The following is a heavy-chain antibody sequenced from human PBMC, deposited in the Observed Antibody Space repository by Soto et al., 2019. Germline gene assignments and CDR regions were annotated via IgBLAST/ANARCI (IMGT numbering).Heavy chain of an antibody. CDR2: IYWDESK. D-gene: IGHD1-26*01. CDR1: VFSLSTTGVG. Sequence: QITLKESGATLVKPTQNLPLTCTFSVFSLSTTGVGVGWIRQPQGLVVEWLTLIYWDESKRYSPSLKSRLTITKDTSKNQVVLTMTNMDPVDTATYYCAHRGGTHYLHAGWFDPWGQGTLVTLSS. V-gene: IGHV2-5*02. J-gene: IGHJ5*02. CDR3: AHRGGTHYLHAGWFDP.